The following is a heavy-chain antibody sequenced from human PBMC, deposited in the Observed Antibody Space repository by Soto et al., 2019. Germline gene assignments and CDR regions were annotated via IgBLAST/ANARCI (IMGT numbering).Heavy chain of an antibody. CDR3: ARPGYCSSTSCSNWFDP. CDR2: ISYDGSNK. V-gene: IGHV3-30-3*01. D-gene: IGHD2-2*01. Sequence: PGGSLRLSCAASGFTFSSYAMHWVRQAPGKGLEWVAVISYDGSNKYYADSVKGRFTISRDNPKNTLYLQMNSLRAEDTAVYYCARPGYCSSTSCSNWFDPWGQGTLVTVSS. CDR1: GFTFSSYA. J-gene: IGHJ5*02.